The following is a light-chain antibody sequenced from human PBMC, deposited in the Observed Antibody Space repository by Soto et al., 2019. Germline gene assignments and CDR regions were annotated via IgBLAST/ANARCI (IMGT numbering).Light chain of an antibody. CDR1: SSDVGTSNL. CDR3: SSYTSSTNYV. CDR2: EGS. V-gene: IGLV2-14*02. J-gene: IGLJ1*01. Sequence: QSALTQPASVSGSPGQSITFSCTIASSDVGTSNLVSWYQQHPGKAPKFMIYEGSKRPSGVSDRFSASQSGNTASLTISGLQAEDEADYYCSSYTSSTNYVFGTGTKVTVL.